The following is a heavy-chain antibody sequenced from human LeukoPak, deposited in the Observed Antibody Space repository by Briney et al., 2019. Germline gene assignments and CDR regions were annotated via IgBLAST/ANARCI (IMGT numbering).Heavy chain of an antibody. J-gene: IGHJ2*01. D-gene: IGHD6-19*01. CDR2: INHSGST. CDR3: VRGTGIAVAADYWYFDL. CDR1: GGSFSGYY. V-gene: IGHV4-34*01. Sequence: KPSETLSLXCAVYGGSFSGYYWSWIRQPPGKALESIGEINHSGSTNYNPSLKSRVTISVDTSKNQFSLKLSSVTAADTAVYYCVRGTGIAVAADYWYFDLWGRGTLVTVSS.